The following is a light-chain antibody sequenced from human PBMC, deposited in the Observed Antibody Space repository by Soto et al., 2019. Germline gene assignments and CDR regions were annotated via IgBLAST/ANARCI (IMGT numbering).Light chain of an antibody. CDR1: SSNIGAGYD. V-gene: IGLV1-40*01. CDR2: GNN. CDR3: QSYDSSLSGWV. Sequence: QSVLTQPPSVSGAPGQRVTISCTGRSSNIGAGYDVHWYQQLPGTAPKLLIYGNNNRPSGVPDRFSGSKSGTSASLAITGLQAEDEADYYCQSYDSSLSGWVFGGGTKPIVL. J-gene: IGLJ3*02.